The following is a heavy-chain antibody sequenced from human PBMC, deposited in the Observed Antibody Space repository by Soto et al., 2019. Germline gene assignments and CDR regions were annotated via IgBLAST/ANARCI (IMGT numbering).Heavy chain of an antibody. D-gene: IGHD4-4*01. V-gene: IGHV3-21*01. J-gene: IGHJ6*02. CDR2: ISSSSSYI. Sequence: LRLSCAASGFTFSSYSMNWVRQAPGKGLEWVSSISSSSSYIYYADSVKGRFTISRDNAKNSLYLQMNSLRAEDTAVYYCARVATVTTNYYYYGMDVWGQGTTVTVSS. CDR3: ARVATVTTNYYYYGMDV. CDR1: GFTFSSYS.